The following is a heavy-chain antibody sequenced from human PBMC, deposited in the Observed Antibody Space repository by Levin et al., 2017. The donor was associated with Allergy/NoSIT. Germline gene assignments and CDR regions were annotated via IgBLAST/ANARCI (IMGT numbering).Heavy chain of an antibody. CDR2: VSDSGGGT. CDR1: GFTLSSYA. V-gene: IGHV3-23*01. D-gene: IGHD2-21*02. Sequence: GGSLRLSCAASGFTLSSYAMSWVRQAPGKGLEWVSAVSDSGGGTYYADSVKGRFTISRDTSKNTLYLLMNSLRAEDTAVYYCAKVSGDWKWGQGTLVTVSS. CDR3: AKVSGDWK. J-gene: IGHJ4*02.